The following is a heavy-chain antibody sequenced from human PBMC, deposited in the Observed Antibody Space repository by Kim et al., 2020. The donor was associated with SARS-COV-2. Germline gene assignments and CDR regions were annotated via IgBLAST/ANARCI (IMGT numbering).Heavy chain of an antibody. CDR3: ARQGYWSGLDY. D-gene: IGHD3-10*01. CDR1: GFTVSTNY. CDR2: IYKNGTT. J-gene: IGHJ4*02. Sequence: GGSLRLSCAASGFTVSTNYLTWVRQAPGRGLEWVSSIYKNGTTYNSDSVKGRFSISRDNSKNTVFLQMNSLRADDTAVYYCARQGYWSGLDYWGQGARVTVSS. V-gene: IGHV3-53*01.